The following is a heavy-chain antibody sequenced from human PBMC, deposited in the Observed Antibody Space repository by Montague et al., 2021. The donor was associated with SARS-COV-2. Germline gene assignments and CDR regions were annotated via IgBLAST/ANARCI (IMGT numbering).Heavy chain of an antibody. CDR2: XDWDDDK. CDR3: ARIWGATRGDAFDI. D-gene: IGHD1-26*01. J-gene: IGHJ3*02. Sequence: PALVTPTQTLTLTCTFSGFSLSTSGMCVSWIRQPPGKALEWLALXDWDDDKYYSTSLKTRLTISKDTSKNQVVLTMINMDPVDTATYYCARIWGATRGDAFDIWGRGTMVTVSS. V-gene: IGHV2-70*01. CDR1: GFSLSTSGMC.